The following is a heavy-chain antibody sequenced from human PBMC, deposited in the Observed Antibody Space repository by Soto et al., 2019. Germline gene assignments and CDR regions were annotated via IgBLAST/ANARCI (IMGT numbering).Heavy chain of an antibody. V-gene: IGHV3-53*01. CDR3: AKGAHYHGSGNYFPLDY. CDR1: GFTVGRYD. J-gene: IGHJ4*02. D-gene: IGHD3-10*01. Sequence: QLVESGGGLFQAGGSTRLSCLVSGFTVGRYDMAWVRQAPGKGLEWASIIQSGGATYYPDSAQGRFTISRDNPKNTVYLQMNSLRVEDTAVYYCAKGAHYHGSGNYFPLDYWGQGSLVTVSS. CDR2: IQSGGAT.